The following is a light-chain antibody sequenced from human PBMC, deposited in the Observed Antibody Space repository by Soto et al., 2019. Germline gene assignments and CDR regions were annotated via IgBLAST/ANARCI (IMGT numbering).Light chain of an antibody. J-gene: IGKJ1*01. CDR1: QSVSSY. Sequence: ETVLTQSPATLYLYQGERATLSCSASQSVSSYLAWYQQKPGQAPRLLIYGASNRATGIPDRCSGSGSGTDFTLTISRLEPEDFAVYYCQQYGSSGTFGQGTKVDIK. CDR2: GAS. CDR3: QQYGSSGT. V-gene: IGKV3-20*01.